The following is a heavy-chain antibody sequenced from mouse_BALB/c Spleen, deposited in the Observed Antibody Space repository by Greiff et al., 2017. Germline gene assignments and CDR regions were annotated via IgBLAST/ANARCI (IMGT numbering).Heavy chain of an antibody. CDR2: IYPGGGYT. V-gene: IGHV1-63*02. CDR3: ARDLTGTSFDY. CDR1: GYTFTNYW. J-gene: IGHJ2*01. Sequence: QVQLQHSGAELVRPGTSVKISCKASGYTFTNYWLGWVKQRPGHGLEWIGDIYPGGGYTNYNEKFKGKATLTADTSSSTAYMQLSSLTSEDSAVYFCARDLTGTSFDYWGQGTTLTVSS. D-gene: IGHD4-1*01.